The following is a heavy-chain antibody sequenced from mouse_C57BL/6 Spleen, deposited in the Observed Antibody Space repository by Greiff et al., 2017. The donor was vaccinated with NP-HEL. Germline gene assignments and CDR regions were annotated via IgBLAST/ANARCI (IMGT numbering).Heavy chain of an antibody. CDR2: ISNGGGST. Sequence: EVKLMESGGGLVQPGGSLKLSCAASGFTFSDYYMYWVRQTPEKRLEWVAYISNGGGSTYYPDTVKGRFTISRDNAKNTLYLQMSRLKSEDTAIDYCERYDDYDFWYFDVWGTGTTVTVSS. D-gene: IGHD2-4*01. J-gene: IGHJ1*03. V-gene: IGHV5-12*01. CDR1: GFTFSDYY. CDR3: ERYDDYDFWYFDV.